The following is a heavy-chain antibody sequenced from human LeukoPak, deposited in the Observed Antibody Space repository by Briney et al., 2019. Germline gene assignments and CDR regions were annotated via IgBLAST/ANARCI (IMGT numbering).Heavy chain of an antibody. V-gene: IGHV1-2*02. CDR1: GYTFTGYY. Sequence: GASVKVSCKASGYTFTGYYMHWVRQAPGQGLEWMGWINPNSGGTNYAQKFQGRVTMTRDTSISTAYMELSRLRSDDTAVYYCARDRAAAQMDFDYWGQGTLVTVSS. CDR2: INPNSGGT. CDR3: ARDRAAAQMDFDY. D-gene: IGHD5-24*01. J-gene: IGHJ4*02.